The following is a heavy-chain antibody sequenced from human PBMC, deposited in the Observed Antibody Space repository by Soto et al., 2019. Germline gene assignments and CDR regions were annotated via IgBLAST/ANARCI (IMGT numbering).Heavy chain of an antibody. V-gene: IGHV4-39*01. Sequence: QLQLQESGPGLLKPSETLSLTCTASGGSIRSSGYYWGWIRRPPGMGLEWIGSIFHSGSTLYTPSLNGRVTISVDTSKNQFSLKMTSVTAADTAVYYCARHATYCSSNSCYEFDFWGQGSLVTVSS. CDR2: IFHSGST. J-gene: IGHJ4*02. CDR1: GGSIRSSGYY. CDR3: ARHATYCSSNSCYEFDF. D-gene: IGHD2-2*01.